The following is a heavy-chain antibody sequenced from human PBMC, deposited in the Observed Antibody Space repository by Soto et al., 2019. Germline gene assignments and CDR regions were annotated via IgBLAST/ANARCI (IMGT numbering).Heavy chain of an antibody. V-gene: IGHV3-30-3*01. D-gene: IGHD6-19*01. CDR2: ISYDGSNK. J-gene: IGHJ4*02. CDR3: ARVGSSGWYTHFDY. Sequence: QVQLVESGGGVVQPGRSLRLSCAASGFTFSSYAMHWVRQAPGKGLEWVAVISYDGSNKYYADSVKGRFTISRDNSKNTLYLQMNSLRAEDTAVYYCARVGSSGWYTHFDYWGQGTLVTVSS. CDR1: GFTFSSYA.